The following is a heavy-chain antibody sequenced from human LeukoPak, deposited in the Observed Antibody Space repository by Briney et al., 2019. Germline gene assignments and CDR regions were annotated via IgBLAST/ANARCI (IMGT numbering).Heavy chain of an antibody. Sequence: GGSLRLSCAASGYTFSSYWMHWVRQAPGKGLVWVSRISDGGSTTTYADSVKGRFTISRDNAKNTLYLQMNGLRAEDTAVYYCSRSAYYDGSGNYYDYWGQGTLVTVSS. J-gene: IGHJ4*02. CDR1: GYTFSSYW. CDR3: SRSAYYDGSGNYYDY. V-gene: IGHV3-74*01. D-gene: IGHD3-22*01. CDR2: ISDGGSTT.